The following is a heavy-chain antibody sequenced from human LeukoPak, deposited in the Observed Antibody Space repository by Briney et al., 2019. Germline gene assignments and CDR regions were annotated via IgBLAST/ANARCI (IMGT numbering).Heavy chain of an antibody. CDR3: AMGPRGTYFDY. V-gene: IGHV3-23*01. CDR2: ISGSGGGT. Sequence: GGSLRLSCAASGFTFNNYAVSWVRQAPGKGLEWVSAISGSGGGTYYADSVKGRFTISRDNSKNTLYLQMNSLRAEDTAVYYCAMGPRGTYFDYWGQGTLVTVSS. J-gene: IGHJ4*02. D-gene: IGHD1-26*01. CDR1: GFTFNNYA.